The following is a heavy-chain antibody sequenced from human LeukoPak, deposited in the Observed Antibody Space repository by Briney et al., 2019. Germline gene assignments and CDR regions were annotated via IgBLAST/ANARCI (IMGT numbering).Heavy chain of an antibody. V-gene: IGHV3-23*01. CDR1: GFSFSSYA. CDR2: ITSRSDGT. CDR3: AKRYCKSATCRSDMDA. Sequence: GGSLRLSCAASGFSFSSYAMSWVRQAPGKGLEWVSAITSRSDGTWNVDSVRGRFTISRDNPRNTLHLQMNRLRPEDTAVYYCAKRYCKSATCRSDMDAWGQGTTVTVSS. J-gene: IGHJ6*02. D-gene: IGHD2-15*01.